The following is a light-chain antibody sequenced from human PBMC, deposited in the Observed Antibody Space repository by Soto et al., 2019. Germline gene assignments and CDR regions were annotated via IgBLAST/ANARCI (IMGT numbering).Light chain of an antibody. J-gene: IGLJ2*01. V-gene: IGLV1-44*01. CDR2: TND. CDR1: SSNIGRNA. Sequence: QSVLTQPPSASGTPGQTVTISCSGSSSNIGRNAVNWYRQLPGTAPRLLIYTNDLRPSGVPDRFSASRSGTSASLAISGLQSEDEANFYCATWDDSLDGPVFGGGTKVTVL. CDR3: ATWDDSLDGPV.